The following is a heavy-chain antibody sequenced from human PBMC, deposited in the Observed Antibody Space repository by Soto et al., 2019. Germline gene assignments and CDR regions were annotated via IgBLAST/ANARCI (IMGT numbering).Heavy chain of an antibody. CDR2: ISGSGGST. V-gene: IGHV3-23*01. J-gene: IGHJ4*02. CDR3: AKDRGSGSYWDY. CDR1: GFTFSSYA. D-gene: IGHD3-10*01. Sequence: EVQLLESGGGLVQPGGSLRLSCAASGFTFSSYAMSWVRQAPGKGLECVSAISGSGGSTYYADSVKGRFTISRDNSKNTLYLQMNSLRAEDTAVYYCAKDRGSGSYWDYWGQGTLVTVSS.